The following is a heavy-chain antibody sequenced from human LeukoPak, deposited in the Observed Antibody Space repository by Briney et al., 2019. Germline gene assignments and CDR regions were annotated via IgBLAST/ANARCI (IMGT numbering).Heavy chain of an antibody. CDR1: GYTFTSYY. CDR2: INPSGGST. CDR3: ARGYNSGYEY. J-gene: IGHJ4*02. Sequence: ASVKVSCTASGYTFTSYYMHWVRQAPGQGLEWMGIINPSGGSTSYAQKFKVRVTITRDTSRSTVYMERNSLRSGDTAVYYCARGYNSGYEYWGQGILVTVSS. D-gene: IGHD1-14*01. V-gene: IGHV1-46*01.